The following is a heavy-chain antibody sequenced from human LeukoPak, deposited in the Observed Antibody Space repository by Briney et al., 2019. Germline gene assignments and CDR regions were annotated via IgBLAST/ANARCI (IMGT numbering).Heavy chain of an antibody. CDR3: ARDRVDSSSWFDY. V-gene: IGHV1-2*02. D-gene: IGHD6-13*01. J-gene: IGHJ4*02. Sequence: VASVKVSCKASGYTFTDYYMHWVRQAPGQGLEWMGWINPNSGGTNYAQKFQGRVTMTRDTSISTAYMELSRLRSDDTAVYYCARDRVDSSSWFDYWGQGTLVTVSS. CDR1: GYTFTDYY. CDR2: INPNSGGT.